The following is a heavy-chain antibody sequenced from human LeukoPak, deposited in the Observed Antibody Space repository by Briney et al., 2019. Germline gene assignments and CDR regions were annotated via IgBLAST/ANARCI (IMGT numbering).Heavy chain of an antibody. CDR1: GFTFSSYE. CDR2: ISSIGSTI. D-gene: IGHD3-22*01. CDR3: ARESPYSSGWEDYYYYYMDV. Sequence: PGGSLRLSCAASGFTFSSYEMNWVRQAPGKGLEWVSYISSIGSTIYYADSVKGRFIISRDNAKNSLYLQMNSLRAEDTAVYYCARESPYSSGWEDYYYYYMDVWGKGTTVTVSS. J-gene: IGHJ6*03. V-gene: IGHV3-48*03.